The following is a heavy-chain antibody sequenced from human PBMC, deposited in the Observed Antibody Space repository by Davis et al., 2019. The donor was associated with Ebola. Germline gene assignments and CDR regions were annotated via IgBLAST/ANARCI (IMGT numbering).Heavy chain of an antibody. V-gene: IGHV3-21*04. D-gene: IGHD5-18*01. CDR1: GFTFSSYS. CDR2: ISSSSSYI. Sequence: GESLKISCAASGFTFSSYSMNWVRQAPGKGLEWVSSISSSSSYIYYADSVKGRFTISRDNSKNTLYLQMNSLRAEDTAVYYCAKSGYSYGPEYYYYGMDVWGQGTTVTVSS. CDR3: AKSGYSYGPEYYYYGMDV. J-gene: IGHJ6*02.